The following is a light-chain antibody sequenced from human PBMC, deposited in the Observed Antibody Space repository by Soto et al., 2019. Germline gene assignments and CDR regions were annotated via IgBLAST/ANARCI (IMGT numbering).Light chain of an antibody. CDR2: GTS. J-gene: IGKJ5*01. V-gene: IGKV3-20*01. CDR3: QQYGSSST. Sequence: ELLLPQAPGTLSLSPGERATLPCRARQSVKSSYLAWYQHKPGHAPSLRIYGTSSRATGTPDRLSGSGSGTDFTLTISILEPEDSVVYYCQQYGSSSTFGQGTRLEIK. CDR1: QSVKSSY.